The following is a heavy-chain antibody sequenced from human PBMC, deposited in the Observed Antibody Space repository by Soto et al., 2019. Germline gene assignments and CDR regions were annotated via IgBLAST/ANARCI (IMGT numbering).Heavy chain of an antibody. J-gene: IGHJ4*02. CDR3: AREGQLGY. Sequence: ASVQVSCKTSCYTFPNYGFSWVRQAPGQGLEWMGWISGYNGNTNYAERLQGRVTMTTDTSTSTAYMELKSLRYDDTAVYYCAREGQLGYWGQGTPVTVSS. CDR1: CYTFPNYG. CDR2: ISGYNGNT. V-gene: IGHV1-18*01. D-gene: IGHD6-6*01.